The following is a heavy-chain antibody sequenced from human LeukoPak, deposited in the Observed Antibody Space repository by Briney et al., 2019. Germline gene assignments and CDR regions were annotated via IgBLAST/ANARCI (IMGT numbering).Heavy chain of an antibody. Sequence: PGGSLRLSCAASGFTLSHAWMTWVRQAPAKGLEWVGRIKSKTDAGTTDYAAPVKGRFTISRDDSADTLYLQMDSLKSEDTAVYYCTTVDSGYQFDYWGQGTLVTVSS. V-gene: IGHV3-15*01. J-gene: IGHJ4*02. CDR3: TTVDSGYQFDY. CDR1: GFTLSHAW. CDR2: IKSKTDAGTT. D-gene: IGHD5-12*01.